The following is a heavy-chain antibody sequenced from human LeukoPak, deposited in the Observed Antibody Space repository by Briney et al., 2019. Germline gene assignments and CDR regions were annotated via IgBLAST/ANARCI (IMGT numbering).Heavy chain of an antibody. V-gene: IGHV3-23*01. J-gene: IGHJ4*02. CDR3: AKEPNWGSFDY. Sequence: PGGSLRLSCAASEFTVSSNYMSWVRQAPGKGLEWVSAISGSGGSTYYADSAKGRFTISRDNSKNTLYLQMNSLRAEDTAVYYCAKEPNWGSFDYWGQGTLVTVSS. CDR1: EFTVSSNY. CDR2: ISGSGGST. D-gene: IGHD7-27*01.